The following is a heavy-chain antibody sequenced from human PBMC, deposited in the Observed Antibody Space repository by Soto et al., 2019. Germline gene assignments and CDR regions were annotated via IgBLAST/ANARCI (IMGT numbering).Heavy chain of an antibody. Sequence: EVYLVESGGGLVQPGASLRLSCAASGFTFSSYWMTWVRQAPGKGLEWLANINQDGSEKYYVDSVRGRFSISRDNAKNSLSLQMSSLRAEDPAVYYCAKDLTYYGSAPGSDYNPISDAYWGQGTLVTVSS. V-gene: IGHV3-7*01. J-gene: IGHJ4*02. CDR2: INQDGSEK. CDR1: GFTFSSYW. D-gene: IGHD3-10*01. CDR3: AKDLTYYGSAPGSDYNPISDAY.